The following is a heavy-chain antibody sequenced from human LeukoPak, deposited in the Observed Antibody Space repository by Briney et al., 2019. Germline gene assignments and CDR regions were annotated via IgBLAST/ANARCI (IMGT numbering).Heavy chain of an antibody. D-gene: IGHD3-10*01. CDR1: GFNFRNYA. CDR2: ISGSGVST. V-gene: IGHV3-23*01. J-gene: IGHJ4*02. Sequence: PGGSLRLSCAASGFNFRNYALSWVRQASGKGLGWVSGISGSGVSTYYADSVKGRFTISRDNSKNTLYLQMNSLRAEDTAIYYCAKLLWFGEGRADYWGQGTLVTVSS. CDR3: AKLLWFGEGRADY.